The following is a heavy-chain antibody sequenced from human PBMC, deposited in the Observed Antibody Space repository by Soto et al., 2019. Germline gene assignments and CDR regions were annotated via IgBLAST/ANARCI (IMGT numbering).Heavy chain of an antibody. CDR3: ARVRLVITGGTYYYYGMDV. V-gene: IGHV4-30-4*01. J-gene: IGHJ6*02. CDR2: IYYSGST. Sequence: SETLSLTCTVSGGSISSGDYYWSWIRQPPGKGLEWIGYIYYSGSTYYNPSLKSRVTISVDTSKNQFSLRLSSVTAADTAVYYCARVRLVITGGTYYYYGMDVWGQGTTVTVSS. D-gene: IGHD3-9*01. CDR1: GGSISSGDYY.